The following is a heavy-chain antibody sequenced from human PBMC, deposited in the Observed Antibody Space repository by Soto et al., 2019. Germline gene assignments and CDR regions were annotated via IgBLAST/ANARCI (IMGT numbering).Heavy chain of an antibody. CDR3: ARLSCTNGVCFRYHFDY. D-gene: IGHD2-8*01. CDR2: IIPIFGTA. CDR1: GGTFSSCA. V-gene: IGHV1-69*01. Sequence: QVQLVQSGAEVKKPESSVKVSCKASGGTFSSCAISWVRQAPGQGLEWMGGIIPIFGTANYAQKFQGRVTITADESTSTAHMELSSLRSEDTAVFYCARLSCTNGVCFRYHFDYWGQGTLLTVSS. J-gene: IGHJ4*02.